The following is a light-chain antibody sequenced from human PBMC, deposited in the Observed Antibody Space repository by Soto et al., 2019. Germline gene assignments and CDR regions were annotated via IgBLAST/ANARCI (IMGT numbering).Light chain of an antibody. Sequence: ENVLTQSPGTLSLSPGERATLSCRASQSVGNNLAWYQQRPGQAPTLLISDASSRATGIPDRFSGSGSGTDCTLTISRLEPEDFALYYCQQYGPSLITFGQGTRLESK. J-gene: IGKJ5*01. CDR3: QQYGPSLIT. V-gene: IGKV3-20*01. CDR2: DAS. CDR1: QSVGNN.